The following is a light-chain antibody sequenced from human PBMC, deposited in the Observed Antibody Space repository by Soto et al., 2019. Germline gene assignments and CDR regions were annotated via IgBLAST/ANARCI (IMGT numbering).Light chain of an antibody. CDR2: DDS. J-gene: IGLJ3*02. V-gene: IGLV3-21*02. CDR3: QVWDARSDHRGV. Sequence: SYELTQAPSVSVAPGQTARIPCGGNNVGAKSVQWYQQKPGQAPVLVVYDDSDRPSGIPERFSGSNSDNTATLTISRVEAGDEADYYCQVWDARSDHRGVFGGGTKL. CDR1: NVGAKS.